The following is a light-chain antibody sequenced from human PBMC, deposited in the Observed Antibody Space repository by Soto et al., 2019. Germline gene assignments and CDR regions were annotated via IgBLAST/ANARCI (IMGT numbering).Light chain of an antibody. CDR3: QQYDRSWT. CDR2: GAS. V-gene: IGKV3-15*01. Sequence: EIVMAQSPATLSVSLGERATLSCRASQTVGSNLAWYQHRPGQPPRLLIYGASTRATGIPARFSGSGSGTEFTLTISILEPEYVAVYCCQQYDRSWTFGQGTKVDIK. J-gene: IGKJ1*01. CDR1: QTVGSN.